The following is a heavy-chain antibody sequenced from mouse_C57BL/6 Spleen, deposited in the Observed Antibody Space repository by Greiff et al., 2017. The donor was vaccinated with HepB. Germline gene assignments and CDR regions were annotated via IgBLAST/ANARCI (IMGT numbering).Heavy chain of an antibody. D-gene: IGHD3-2*02. V-gene: IGHV2-6-1*01. J-gene: IGHJ4*01. CDR2: IWSDGST. Sequence: VQLVESGPGLVAPSQRLSITCTVSGFSFTSYGVHWVRQPPGKGLEWLVVIWSDGSTTYNSALKSRLSISKDNSKSQVFLKMNSLQTDDTAMYYCARQLRLGYYAMDYWGQGTSVTVSS. CDR3: ARQLRLGYYAMDY. CDR1: GFSFTSYG.